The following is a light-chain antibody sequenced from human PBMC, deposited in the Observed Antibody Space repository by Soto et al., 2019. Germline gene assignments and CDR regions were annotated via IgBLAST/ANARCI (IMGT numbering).Light chain of an antibody. CDR1: QSVSNY. Sequence: EIVLTQSPATLSLSPGERATLSCRASQSVSNYLAWYQQKPGQAPRLLIYDVTNRATGIPARFSGSGSGTDFTLTISSLGPEDFAVYYCQSLFTFGPGTKVDIK. CDR2: DVT. J-gene: IGKJ3*01. V-gene: IGKV3-11*01. CDR3: QSLFT.